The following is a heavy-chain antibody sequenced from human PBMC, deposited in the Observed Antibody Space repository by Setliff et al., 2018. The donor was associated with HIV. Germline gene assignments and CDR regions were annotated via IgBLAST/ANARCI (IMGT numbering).Heavy chain of an antibody. CDR1: GFTFSSYW. J-gene: IGHJ4*02. CDR2: IKQDGSEK. V-gene: IGHV3-7*01. Sequence: LSLSCAASGFTFSSYWMSWVRQAPGKGLEWVANIKQDGSEKYYVDSLKGRFTISRDSAKNSLYLQMNNLRTEDTAVYFCVGGCGWYLDYWGRGTLVTVSS. D-gene: IGHD6-19*01. CDR3: VGGCGWYLDY.